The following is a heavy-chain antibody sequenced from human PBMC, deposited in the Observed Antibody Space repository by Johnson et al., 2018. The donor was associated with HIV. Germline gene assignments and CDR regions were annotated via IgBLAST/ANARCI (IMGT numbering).Heavy chain of an antibody. CDR2: ISSSGTTI. CDR3: EKDRGGAWDAFDI. V-gene: IGHV3-11*01. J-gene: IGHJ3*02. D-gene: IGHD3-16*01. Sequence: QVQLVESGGGLVKPGGSLRLSCAASGFTFSDYYMSWIRQAPGKGLEWVSYISSSGTTIYYADSVKGRLTISRDSAKNSLYLQMNSLRAEDTALYYCEKDRGGAWDAFDIWGQGTMVTVSS. CDR1: GFTFSDYY.